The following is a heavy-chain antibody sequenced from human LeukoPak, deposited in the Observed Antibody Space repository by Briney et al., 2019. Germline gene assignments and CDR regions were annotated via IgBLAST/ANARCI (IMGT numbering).Heavy chain of an antibody. D-gene: IGHD3-22*01. Sequence: GGSLRLSCAASGFTFSSYSMNWVRQAPGKGLEWVSSISSSSSYIYYADSVKGRFTISRDNSKNTLYLQMNSLRAEDTAVYYCARGDYYDSSGYYSHDYWGQGTLVTVSS. J-gene: IGHJ4*02. CDR1: GFTFSSYS. CDR3: ARGDYYDSSGYYSHDY. V-gene: IGHV3-21*04. CDR2: ISSSSSYI.